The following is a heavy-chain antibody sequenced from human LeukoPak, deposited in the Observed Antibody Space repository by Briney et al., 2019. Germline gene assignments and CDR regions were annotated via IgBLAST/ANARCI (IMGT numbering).Heavy chain of an antibody. CDR3: ARIIGAFGTYRYDS. D-gene: IGHD3-16*02. Sequence: PGGSLRLSCEVSGFIFSSYWKSWVLQAPGKGLEWVGNINQEGSERNHGDSVNGRFTISRDNPENSLYLQRKSLRAEETAVYYCARIIGAFGTYRYDSWGQGTLVSVSS. CDR1: GFIFSSYW. J-gene: IGHJ4*02. CDR2: INQEGSER. V-gene: IGHV3-7*01.